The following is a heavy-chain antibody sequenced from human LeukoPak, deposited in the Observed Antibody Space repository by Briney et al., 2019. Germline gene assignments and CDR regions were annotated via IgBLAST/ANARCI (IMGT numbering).Heavy chain of an antibody. CDR3: VSALSPKGYFDL. V-gene: IGHV1-2*06. J-gene: IGHJ2*01. CDR1: GYTFTGYY. CDR2: INPNSGGT. Sequence: ASVKVSCKAAGYTFTGYYMFWVRQAPGQGLEWMGRINPNSGGTNYAQKFQGRVTMTRDTSISTAYMELSRLRSDDTAVYYCVSALSPKGYFDLWGRGTLVTVSS.